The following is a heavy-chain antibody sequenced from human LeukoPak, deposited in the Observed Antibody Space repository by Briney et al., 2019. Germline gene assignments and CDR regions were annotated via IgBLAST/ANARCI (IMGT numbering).Heavy chain of an antibody. CDR2: INPNSGGT. D-gene: IGHD3-3*01. Sequence: GASVKVSCKASGYTFTCYYMHWVRQAPGQGLEWVGWINPNSGGTNYAQKFQGRVTMTRDTSISTAYLELSRLRSDDTAVYYCARETGAIFGVVTNWGQGTLVTVSS. CDR1: GYTFTCYY. CDR3: ARETGAIFGVVTN. V-gene: IGHV1-2*02. J-gene: IGHJ4*02.